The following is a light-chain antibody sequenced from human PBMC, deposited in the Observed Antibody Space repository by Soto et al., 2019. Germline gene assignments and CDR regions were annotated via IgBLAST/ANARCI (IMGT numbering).Light chain of an antibody. J-gene: IGLJ2*01. CDR3: RPYTGSSTLV. CDR2: DLT. Sequence: QSVLTQPASVSGSPGQSITISCTGTSSDVGGYKYVSWYQQHPGKAPKLMIYDLTNRPSGVSNRFSGSKSGNTASLTISGLQADDEADYYCRPYTGSSTLVFGGGTKVTVL. CDR1: SSDVGGYKY. V-gene: IGLV2-14*03.